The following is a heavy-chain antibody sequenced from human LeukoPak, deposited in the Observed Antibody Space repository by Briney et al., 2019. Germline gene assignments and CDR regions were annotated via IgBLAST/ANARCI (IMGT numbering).Heavy chain of an antibody. CDR3: ARDHWERITMVRGDRNLGAY. CDR1: GYTFTGYY. D-gene: IGHD3-10*01. Sequence: ASVKVSCKASGYTFTGYYMHWVRQAPGQGLEWMGRINPNSGGTNYAQKFQGGVTMTRDTSISTAYMELSRLRSDDTAVYYSARDHWERITMVRGDRNLGAYWGQGTLVTVSS. J-gene: IGHJ4*02. V-gene: IGHV1-2*06. CDR2: INPNSGGT.